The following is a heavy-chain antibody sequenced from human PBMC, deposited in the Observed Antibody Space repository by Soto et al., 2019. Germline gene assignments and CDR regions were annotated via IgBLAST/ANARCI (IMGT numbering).Heavy chain of an antibody. J-gene: IGHJ2*01. Sequence: SETLSLTCTVSGASISSGGYYWGWIRQHPGKGLEWIGFIYYIGTSYYNPSLESRITLSVDTSKNHFSLNLTSVTAADTAVYYCARVLLDVLSDRYYWYLDLWARGTLVTVSS. V-gene: IGHV4-31*03. CDR1: GASISSGGYY. D-gene: IGHD3-9*01. CDR2: IYYIGTS. CDR3: ARVLLDVLSDRYYWYLDL.